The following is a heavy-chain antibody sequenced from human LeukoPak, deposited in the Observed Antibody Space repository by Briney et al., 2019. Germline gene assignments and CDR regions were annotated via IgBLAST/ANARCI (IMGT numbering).Heavy chain of an antibody. CDR2: INPDSGGT. CDR3: ARVAEYYDSSGYRTYFDY. CDR1: GYTFTGYY. V-gene: IGHV1-2*04. Sequence: ASVKVSCKASGYTFTGYYMHWVRQAPGQGLEWMGWINPDSGGTNYAQKFQGWVTMTRDTSISTAYMELSRLRSDDTAVYYCARVAEYYDSSGYRTYFDYWGQGTLVTVSS. D-gene: IGHD3-22*01. J-gene: IGHJ4*02.